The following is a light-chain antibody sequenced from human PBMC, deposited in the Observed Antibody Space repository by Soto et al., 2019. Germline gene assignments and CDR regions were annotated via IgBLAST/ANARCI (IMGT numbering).Light chain of an antibody. J-gene: IGLJ1*01. CDR1: SSDVGGYNY. CDR2: DVS. V-gene: IGLV2-14*01. CDR3: SSYTSSSTLLYV. Sequence: QSALTQPASVSGSPGQSITISCTGTSSDVGGYNYVSWYQQHPGKAPKLMIYDVSNRPSGVSNRFSRSKSGNTASLTISGLQADDEADYYCSSYTSSSTLLYVFGTGTKLTVL.